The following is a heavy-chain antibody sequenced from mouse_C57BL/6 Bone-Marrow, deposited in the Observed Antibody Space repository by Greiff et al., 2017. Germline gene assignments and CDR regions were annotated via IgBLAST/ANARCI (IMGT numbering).Heavy chain of an antibody. Sequence: VKLVESGAELARPGASVKMSCKASGYTFTSYTMHWVTQRPGQGLEWIGYINPSSGYTKYNQKFMDKATFTADKSYSTAYMQLRSLTSEDSAVYYCERVYWGYDGFAYWGQGTLVTVSA. CDR2: INPSSGYT. D-gene: IGHD2-2*01. V-gene: IGHV1-4*01. CDR1: GYTFTSYT. J-gene: IGHJ3*01. CDR3: ERVYWGYDGFAY.